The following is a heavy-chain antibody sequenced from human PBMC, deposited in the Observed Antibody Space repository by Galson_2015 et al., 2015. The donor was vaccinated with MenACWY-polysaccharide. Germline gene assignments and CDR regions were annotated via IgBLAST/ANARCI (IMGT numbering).Heavy chain of an antibody. CDR1: GGSISSTRYY. D-gene: IGHD4-23*01. CDR3: ARHGDGGNFDL. CDR2: LYYSGST. V-gene: IGHV4-39*01. Sequence: SETLSLTCTVSGGSISSTRYYWGWVRQPPGKGLEWIGSLYYSGSTYYSPSLKSRVTISVDTSKNQFSLKLSSVTAADTAVYYCARHGDGGNFDLWGRGSLVTVSS. J-gene: IGHJ2*01.